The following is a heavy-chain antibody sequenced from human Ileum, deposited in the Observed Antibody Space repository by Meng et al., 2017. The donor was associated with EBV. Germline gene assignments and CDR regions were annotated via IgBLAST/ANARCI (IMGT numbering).Heavy chain of an antibody. V-gene: IGHV1-8*01. CDR3: ARGSGAGGRDWFDP. D-gene: IGHD3-16*01. Sequence: LVQSEAEGMSPGAPVKSVCKALCYTFIKHDISWVLPAVGQGLESLGWINSYTGNAGYAQQFRGRVTMPRDTSINTAYLEVISLTSEDAAVYYCARGSGAGGRDWFDPWGQGTLVTVSS. CDR1: CYTFIKHD. CDR2: INSYTGNA. J-gene: IGHJ5*02.